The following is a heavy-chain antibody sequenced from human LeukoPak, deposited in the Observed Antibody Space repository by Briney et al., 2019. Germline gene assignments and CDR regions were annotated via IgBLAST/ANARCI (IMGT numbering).Heavy chain of an antibody. J-gene: IGHJ4*02. CDR2: INSDGSRT. CDR1: GFTFSSYW. D-gene: IGHD4-11*01. CDR3: ARVRDDYTYFDC. V-gene: IGHV3-74*01. Sequence: GGSLRLSCAASGFTFSSYWMHWVRQAPGKGRMWVSRINSDGSRTTYADSVRGRFTISRDNAKSTLYLQMNCLRAEDTAVYYCARVRDDYTYFDCWGQGTLVTVSS.